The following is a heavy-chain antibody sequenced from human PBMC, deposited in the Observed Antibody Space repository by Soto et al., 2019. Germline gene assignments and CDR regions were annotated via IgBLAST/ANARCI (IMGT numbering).Heavy chain of an antibody. D-gene: IGHD5-12*01. V-gene: IGHV4-31*03. CDR2: IYYTGST. Sequence: QVQLQESGPGLVKPSQTLSLTCTVSGGSINSGGYYWNWIRQHPGRGLEWMGYIYYTGSTYYNPSLKSRITFSIDTSRNQFSLKVNSVTAADTAVYYCARATPSVATSGYGMDVWGQGTTVVVSS. CDR3: ARATPSVATSGYGMDV. J-gene: IGHJ6*02. CDR1: GGSINSGGYY.